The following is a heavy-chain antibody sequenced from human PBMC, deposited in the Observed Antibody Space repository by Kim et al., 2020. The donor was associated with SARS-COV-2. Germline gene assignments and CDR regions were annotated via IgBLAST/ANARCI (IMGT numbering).Heavy chain of an antibody. J-gene: IGHJ2*01. V-gene: IGHV3-48*02. CDR3: ARYFDL. CDR2: STGSDI. Sequence: STGSDIYYADSVKGRFTISRDNAKNSLYLQMNSLRDEDTAVYYCARYFDLWGRGTLVTVSS.